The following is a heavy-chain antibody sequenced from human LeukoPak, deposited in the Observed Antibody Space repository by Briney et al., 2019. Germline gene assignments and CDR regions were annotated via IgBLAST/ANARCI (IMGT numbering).Heavy chain of an antibody. CDR3: ARRLGGWFDP. D-gene: IGHD3-16*01. Sequence: NTSETLSLTCTVSGGSISSYYWSWIRQPPGKGLEWIGYIFYSGSTNYNPSLKSRVTISVDTSQNHFSLKLSSVTAADTAVYYCARRLGGWFDPWGQGTLVTVSS. V-gene: IGHV4-59*08. CDR1: GGSISSYY. CDR2: IFYSGST. J-gene: IGHJ5*02.